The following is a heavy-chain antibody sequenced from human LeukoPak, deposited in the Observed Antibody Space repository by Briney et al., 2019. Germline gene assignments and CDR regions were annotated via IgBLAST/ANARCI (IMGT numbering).Heavy chain of an antibody. CDR3: ARDRELLRYFDWLDYYYGMDV. J-gene: IGHJ6*02. CDR2: INTNTGNP. Sequence: ASVKVSCKASGYTFTSYAMNWVRQAPGQGLEWMGWINTNTGNPTYAQGFTGRFVFSLDTSVSTAYLQISSLKAEDTAVYYCARDRELLRYFDWLDYYYGMDVWGQGTTVTVSS. V-gene: IGHV7-4-1*02. D-gene: IGHD3-9*01. CDR1: GYTFTSYA.